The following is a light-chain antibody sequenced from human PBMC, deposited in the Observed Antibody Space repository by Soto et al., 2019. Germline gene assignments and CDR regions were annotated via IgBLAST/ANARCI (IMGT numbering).Light chain of an antibody. CDR1: QSVSNN. Sequence: EIVLTQSPATLSVFPGEKATLSCGASQSVSNNLAWYHQKPGQAPRPLIHGASNRATGIPDRFSGSGSGTDFTLTITRLEPEDFAVYYCQQYGGSPRTFGQGTKVEVK. CDR2: GAS. J-gene: IGKJ1*01. CDR3: QQYGGSPRT. V-gene: IGKV3-20*01.